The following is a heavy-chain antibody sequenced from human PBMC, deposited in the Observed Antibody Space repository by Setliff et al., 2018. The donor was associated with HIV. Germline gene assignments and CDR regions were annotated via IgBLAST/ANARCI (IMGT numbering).Heavy chain of an antibody. V-gene: IGHV3-74*01. CDR1: GFTFNSYW. D-gene: IGHD3-22*01. CDR3: VRGSGYYYFDN. CDR2: VNNDGTDT. Sequence: GGSLRLSCVASGFTFNSYWMYWVRQAPGKGLVCVSRVNNDGTDTIYADSVKGRFTISRDNAKSTVYLQMNSLSADDTAVYYCVRGSGYYYFDNWGQGALVTVSS. J-gene: IGHJ4*02.